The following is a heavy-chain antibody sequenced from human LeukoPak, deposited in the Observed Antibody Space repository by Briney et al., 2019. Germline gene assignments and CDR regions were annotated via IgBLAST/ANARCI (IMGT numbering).Heavy chain of an antibody. J-gene: IGHJ6*03. Sequence: ASVKVSCKASGYTFTGYYMHWVRQAPGQGLEWMGWINPNSGGTNYAQKFQGRVTMTRDTSISTAYMELSSLRSEDTAVYYCAFRRFDSSSWFSSYYMDVWGKGTTVTVSS. CDR1: GYTFTGYY. CDR3: AFRRFDSSSWFSSYYMDV. CDR2: INPNSGGT. V-gene: IGHV1-2*02. D-gene: IGHD6-13*01.